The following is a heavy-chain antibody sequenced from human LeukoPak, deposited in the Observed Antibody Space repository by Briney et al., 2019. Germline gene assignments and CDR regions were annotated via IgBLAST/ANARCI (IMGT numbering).Heavy chain of an antibody. V-gene: IGHV4-39*01. J-gene: IGHJ4*02. D-gene: IGHD6-19*01. CDR3: ARVPHSGWYVNY. CDR2: IYYSGST. CDR1: SDSLSSGSYY. Sequence: PSETLSLTCTVSSDSLSSGSYYWGWIRQPPGKGLEWIVSIYYSGSTSYNPSLKSRVTISVDTSKNQFSLKLSSVTAADTAVYYCARVPHSGWYVNYWGQGALVTVSS.